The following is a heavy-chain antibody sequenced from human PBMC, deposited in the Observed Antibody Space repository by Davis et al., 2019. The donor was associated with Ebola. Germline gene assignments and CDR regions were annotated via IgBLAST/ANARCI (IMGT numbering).Heavy chain of an antibody. D-gene: IGHD5-18*01. V-gene: IGHV4-59*08. J-gene: IGHJ4*02. CDR1: GGSISSYY. CDR2: IYYSGST. CDR3: ARQWIQLWLDY. Sequence: SETLSLTCTVSGGSISSYYWSWIRQPPGKGLEWIGYIYYSGSTYYNPSLKSRATISVDTSKNQFSLKLSSVTAADTAVYYCARQWIQLWLDYWGQGTLVTVSS.